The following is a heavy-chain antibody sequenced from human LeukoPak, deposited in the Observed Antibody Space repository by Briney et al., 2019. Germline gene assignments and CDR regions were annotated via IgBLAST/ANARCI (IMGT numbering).Heavy chain of an antibody. CDR1: GYTFTSYD. Sequence: ASVKVSCKASGYTFTSYDFNWVRQATGQRPEWMGWMSPNSGDTGYAQKFQDRVTMTRNASISTAYMELSSLRSDDTAVYYCARGSPNWGYDYWGPGTLVTVSS. CDR3: ARGSPNWGYDY. J-gene: IGHJ4*02. V-gene: IGHV1-8*01. CDR2: MSPNSGDT. D-gene: IGHD7-27*01.